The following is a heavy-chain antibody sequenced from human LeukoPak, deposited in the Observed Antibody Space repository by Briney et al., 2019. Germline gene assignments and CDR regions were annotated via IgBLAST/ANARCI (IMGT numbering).Heavy chain of an antibody. J-gene: IGHJ4*02. CDR2: IYSGGST. V-gene: IGHV3-66*04. D-gene: IGHD4-23*01. CDR3: ARHYGGNSASGY. Sequence: PGGSLTLSCAASGLTVSNNYMRWVRQAPGKGLEWVSLIYSGGSTYYADSVKGRFIISRDNSKNTLYLQMNSLRAEDTAVYYCARHYGGNSASGYWGQGTLVTVSS. CDR1: GLTVSNNY.